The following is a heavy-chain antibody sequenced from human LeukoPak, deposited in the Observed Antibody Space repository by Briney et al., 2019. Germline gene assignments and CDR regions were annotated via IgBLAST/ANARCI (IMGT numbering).Heavy chain of an antibody. Sequence: GGSLRLSCAASGFTFSTYAMSWVRQAPGKGLEWVTTISGGGDKQYADHVKGRFTVSRDDSKNTLYLQMNSLRAEDTALYYCAKDGTIGGSYPHWGQGTLVTVSS. D-gene: IGHD1-26*01. V-gene: IGHV3-23*01. CDR3: AKDGTIGGSYPH. J-gene: IGHJ4*02. CDR1: GFTFSTYA. CDR2: ISGGGDK.